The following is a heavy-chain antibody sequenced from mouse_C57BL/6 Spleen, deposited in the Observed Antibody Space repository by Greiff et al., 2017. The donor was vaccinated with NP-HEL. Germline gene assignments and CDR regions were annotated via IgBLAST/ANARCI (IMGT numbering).Heavy chain of an antibody. J-gene: IGHJ4*01. V-gene: IGHV1-62-2*01. CDR2: FYPGSGSI. D-gene: IGHD1-3*01. Sequence: QVHVKQSGAELVKPGASVKLSCKASGYTFTEYTIHWVKQRPGQGLEWIGWFYPGSGSIKYNEKFKDKATLTADKSSSTVYMQLSRLTSEDSAVYFCARHEDNFYAMDYWGQGTSVTVSS. CDR3: ARHEDNFYAMDY. CDR1: GYTFTEYT.